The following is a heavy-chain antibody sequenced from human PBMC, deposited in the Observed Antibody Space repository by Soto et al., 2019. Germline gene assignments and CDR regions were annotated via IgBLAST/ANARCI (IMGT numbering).Heavy chain of an antibody. CDR1: GFSLSNARMG. CDR3: ARITKAITIFGVVLNWFDP. V-gene: IGHV2-26*01. J-gene: IGHJ5*02. CDR2: ILSNDEK. D-gene: IGHD3-3*01. Sequence: QVTLKESGPVLVKPTETLTLTCTVSGFSLSNARMGVSWIRQPPGKALEWLAHILSNDEKSYSTSLKSRLTISKDTSKSQVVLTMTNMDPVDTATYYCARITKAITIFGVVLNWFDPWGQGTLVTVSS.